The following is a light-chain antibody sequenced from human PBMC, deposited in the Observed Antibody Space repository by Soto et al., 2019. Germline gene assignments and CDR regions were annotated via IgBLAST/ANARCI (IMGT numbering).Light chain of an antibody. Sequence: ETVMTQSPATLSVSPGDGATLSCRASQSVSSNLAWYQQKPGQAPRLLIYGASTRATGIPARFSGSGSGTEFTLTISSLQSEDFAVYYCQQYNNWPPYTFGQGTKLEIK. J-gene: IGKJ2*01. CDR1: QSVSSN. CDR3: QQYNNWPPYT. V-gene: IGKV3-15*01. CDR2: GAS.